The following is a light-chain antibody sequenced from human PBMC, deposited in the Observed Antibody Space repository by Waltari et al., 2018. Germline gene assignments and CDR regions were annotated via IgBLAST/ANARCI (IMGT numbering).Light chain of an antibody. CDR3: QQSYRIPFT. J-gene: IGKJ3*01. CDR1: QTINYY. CDR2: AAS. V-gene: IGKV1-39*01. Sequence: DIQVTQSPSSLSASVGDRVSITCRASQTINYYLNWYQQKPGKAPKLLIYAASRLQSGVPSRFSGSGSGTDFTLVISNLQAEDFATYYCQQSYRIPFTFGPGTKVDIK.